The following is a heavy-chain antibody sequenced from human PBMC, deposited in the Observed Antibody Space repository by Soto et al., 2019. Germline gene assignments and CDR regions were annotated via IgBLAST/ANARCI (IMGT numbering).Heavy chain of an antibody. CDR3: TTGGGY. J-gene: IGHJ4*02. Sequence: EVQLVESGGGLVKPGGSLRLACAASGFTFSDAWMSWVRQAPGKGLECVGRMKSKNDGGTIEYTAPVKGRFTISRDDSKNTLYVEMNSLKTEDTAVYYCTTGGGYWGQGTLVTVSS. CDR2: MKSKNDGGTI. V-gene: IGHV3-15*01. D-gene: IGHD3-16*01. CDR1: GFTFSDAW.